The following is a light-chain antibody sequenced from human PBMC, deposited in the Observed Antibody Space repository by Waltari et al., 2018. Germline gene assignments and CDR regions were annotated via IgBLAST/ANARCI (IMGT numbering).Light chain of an antibody. J-gene: IGKJ1*01. CDR3: LQTSQFTWT. CDR1: QSLVHSDGKTY. Sequence: DIVMTQTPLSSLVTLGQPASISCRSSQSLVHSDGKTYLSWLQQRPSQPPRLLIYQISKRFSGVPDRFSGSGAGTDFTLKISRVEAEDVAIYYCLQTSQFTWTFGQGTKVEIE. V-gene: IGKV2-24*01. CDR2: QIS.